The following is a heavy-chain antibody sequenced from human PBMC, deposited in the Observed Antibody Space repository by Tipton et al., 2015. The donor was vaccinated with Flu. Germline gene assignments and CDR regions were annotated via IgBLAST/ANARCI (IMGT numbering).Heavy chain of an antibody. V-gene: IGHV4-38-2*02. CDR3: ARDRPYGDFSETLDY. Sequence: TLSLTCTVSGYSLTNCRYWDWVRQPPGKGLEWIGNIHHRGSTYYSPSLKSRVTISMDTSKNQFSLTLISVTAADTAIYYCARDRPYGDFSETLDYWGQGMLVTISS. J-gene: IGHJ4*02. D-gene: IGHD4-17*01. CDR2: IHHRGST. CDR1: GYSLTNCRY.